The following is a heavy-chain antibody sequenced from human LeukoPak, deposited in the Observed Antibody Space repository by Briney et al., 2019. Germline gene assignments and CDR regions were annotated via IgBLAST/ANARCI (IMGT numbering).Heavy chain of an antibody. V-gene: IGHV2-5*02. D-gene: IGHD6-19*01. CDR2: IYWDDDK. Sequence: SGPTLVNPTQTLTLTCTFSGFSLRKNGVGVGWIRQPPGKALEWLALIYWDDDKRYSPSLKSRLTITKDTSKNQVVLKMTNMDPVDTATYYCAHSFSVAVAPGFFDCWGQGTLVTVSS. J-gene: IGHJ4*02. CDR1: GFSLRKNGVG. CDR3: AHSFSVAVAPGFFDC.